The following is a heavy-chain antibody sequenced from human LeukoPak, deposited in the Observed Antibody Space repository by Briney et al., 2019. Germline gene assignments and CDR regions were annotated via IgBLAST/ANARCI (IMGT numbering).Heavy chain of an antibody. J-gene: IGHJ4*02. CDR1: GGSISSSSYY. CDR2: IYYSGST. CDR3: ARLFSSGWYFSGTFDY. D-gene: IGHD6-19*01. Sequence: PSETLSPTCTVSGGSISSSSYYWGWIRQPPGKGLEWIGSIYYSGSTYYNPSLKSRVTISVDTSKNQFSLKLSSVTAADTAVYYCARLFSSGWYFSGTFDYWGQGTLVTVSS. V-gene: IGHV4-39*01.